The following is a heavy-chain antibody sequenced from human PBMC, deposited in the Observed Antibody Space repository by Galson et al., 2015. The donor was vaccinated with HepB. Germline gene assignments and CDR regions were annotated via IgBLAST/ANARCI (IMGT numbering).Heavy chain of an antibody. D-gene: IGHD4-17*01. CDR3: AKLYGDYVGGVHYYYGMDV. CDR1: GFTFSSYA. J-gene: IGHJ6*02. V-gene: IGHV3-23*01. Sequence: SLRLSCAASGFTFSSYAMSWVRQAPGKGLEWVSAISGSGGSTYYADSVKGRFTISRDNSKNTLYLQMNSLRAENTAVYYCAKLYGDYVGGVHYYYGMDVWGQGTTVTVSS. CDR2: ISGSGGST.